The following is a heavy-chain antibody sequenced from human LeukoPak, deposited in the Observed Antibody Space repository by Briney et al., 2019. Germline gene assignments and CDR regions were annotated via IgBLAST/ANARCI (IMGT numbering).Heavy chain of an antibody. CDR1: GGSISSSSYY. CDR3: ARGAPPQN. Sequence: SETLSLTCTVSGGSISSSSYYWGWIRQPPGKGLEWIGSVYYTGASYYNPSLKSRVTISIDTSKNHFSLNLTSVTAADTAVYYCARGAPPQNWGQGALVAVSS. CDR2: VYYTGAS. V-gene: IGHV4-39*07. J-gene: IGHJ4*02.